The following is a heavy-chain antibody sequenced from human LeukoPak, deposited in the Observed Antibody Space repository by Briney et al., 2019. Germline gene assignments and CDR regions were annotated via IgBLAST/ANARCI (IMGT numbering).Heavy chain of an antibody. Sequence: ASVKVSCKTSGYTFTGYFMHWVRQAPGQGLEWMGWINPNSGGTNYAQKFQGRVTMTRDTSISTAYMDLSRLRSDDTALYYCARGKGVLVPAATWFDPWGQGTLVTVSS. V-gene: IGHV1-2*02. CDR1: GYTFTGYF. CDR3: ARGKGVLVPAATWFDP. CDR2: INPNSGGT. D-gene: IGHD2-2*01. J-gene: IGHJ5*02.